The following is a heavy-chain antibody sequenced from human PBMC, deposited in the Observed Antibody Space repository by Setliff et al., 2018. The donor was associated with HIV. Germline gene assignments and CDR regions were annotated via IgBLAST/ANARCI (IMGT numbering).Heavy chain of an antibody. CDR1: GGPLSGYC. Sequence: LSLTCGLYGGPLSGYCWTWIRQSPEKGLEWIGEINDSGDTKYNPSLMRRLSMSVEKSKNEFSLKVTSLTAADTAVYFCTRGPARRYPGSTVYGLWGQGTPVTVSS. CDR3: TRGPARRYPGSTVYGL. V-gene: IGHV4-34*01. CDR2: INDSGDT. J-gene: IGHJ1*01. D-gene: IGHD1-26*01.